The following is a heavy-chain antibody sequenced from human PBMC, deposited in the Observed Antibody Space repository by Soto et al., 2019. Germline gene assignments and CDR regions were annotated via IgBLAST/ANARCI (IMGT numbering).Heavy chain of an antibody. CDR3: ARRGWWLRVADVEAFDI. D-gene: IGHD5-12*01. J-gene: IGHJ3*02. CDR2: IYYSGST. V-gene: IGHV4-39*01. CDR1: GGSISSSSYY. Sequence: PSETLSLTCTVSGGSISSSSYYWCWIRQPPGKGLEWIGSIYYSGSTYYNPSLKSRVTISVDTSKNQFSLKLSSVTAADTAVYYCARRGWWLRVADVEAFDIWGQGTMVTVSS.